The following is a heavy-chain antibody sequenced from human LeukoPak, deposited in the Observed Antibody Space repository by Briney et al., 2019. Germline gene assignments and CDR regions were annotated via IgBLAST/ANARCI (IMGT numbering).Heavy chain of an antibody. CDR2: IYYSGST. V-gene: IGHV4-30-4*01. CDR3: ARGTRDAYPYCGNSPFDY. CDR1: GGSISSGDYY. D-gene: IGHD4-23*01. Sequence: PSQTLSLTCTVSGGSISSGDYYWSWIRQPPGKGLEWIGYIYYSGSTYYNPSLKSRVTISVDTSKNQFSLKLSSVTAADTAVYYCARGTRDAYPYCGNSPFDYWGQGTLVTVPP. J-gene: IGHJ4*02.